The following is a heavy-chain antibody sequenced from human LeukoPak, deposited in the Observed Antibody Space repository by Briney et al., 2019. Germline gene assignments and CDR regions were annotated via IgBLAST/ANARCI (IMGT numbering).Heavy chain of an antibody. CDR3: ARTLYGSGIVEANY. CDR1: GGSISSSSYY. Sequence: SETLSLTCTVSGGSISSSSYYWGWIRQPPGKGLEWIGSIYYSGSTYYNPSLKSRVTISVDTSKNQFSLKLSSVTAADTAVYYCARTLYGSGIVEANYWGQGTLVTVSS. D-gene: IGHD3-10*01. J-gene: IGHJ4*02. V-gene: IGHV4-39*07. CDR2: IYYSGST.